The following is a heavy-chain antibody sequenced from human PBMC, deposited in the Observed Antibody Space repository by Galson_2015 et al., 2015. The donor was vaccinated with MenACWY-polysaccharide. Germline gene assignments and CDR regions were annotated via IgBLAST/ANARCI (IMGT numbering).Heavy chain of an antibody. V-gene: IGHV3-7*01. Sequence: SLRLSGAASGFTFSSYWMTWVRQAPGKGLEWVANIKKDGSEKYYVDSVKGRFTISRDNSKNSLYLQMHSLRAEDTAVYSCARGHYGMDVWGQGTTVTVSS. J-gene: IGHJ6*02. CDR3: ARGHYGMDV. CDR2: IKKDGSEK. CDR1: GFTFSSYW.